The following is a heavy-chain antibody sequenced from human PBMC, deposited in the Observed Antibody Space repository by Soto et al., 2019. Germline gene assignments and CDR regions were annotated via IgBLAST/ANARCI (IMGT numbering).Heavy chain of an antibody. Sequence: SETLSLTCAVYGGSFSTDYLSWIRQPPGKGLEWIGEINPSGGTYYNPSLKSRVTISVDTSKNQFSLKLSSVTAADTAVYYCASRSATLNWFEPWGQGTLVTVSS. CDR2: INPSGGT. V-gene: IGHV4-34*09. J-gene: IGHJ5*02. CDR1: GGSFSTDY. CDR3: ASRSATLNWFEP. D-gene: IGHD2-15*01.